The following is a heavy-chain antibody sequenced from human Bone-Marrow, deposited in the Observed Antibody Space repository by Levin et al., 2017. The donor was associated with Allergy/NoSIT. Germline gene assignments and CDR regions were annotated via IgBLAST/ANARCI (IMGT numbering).Heavy chain of an antibody. D-gene: IGHD4-17*01. V-gene: IGHV3-74*01. CDR3: TRELGGYGSY. CDR1: GFTFSSSW. Sequence: GGSLRLSCAASGFTFSSSWMHWVRQAPGKGLVWVSRINTDGSRTDYADSVKGRFTISRDNAKNTLFLHMSSLRVEDTALYYCTRELGGYGSYWGQGSLVTVSS. J-gene: IGHJ4*02. CDR2: INTDGSRT.